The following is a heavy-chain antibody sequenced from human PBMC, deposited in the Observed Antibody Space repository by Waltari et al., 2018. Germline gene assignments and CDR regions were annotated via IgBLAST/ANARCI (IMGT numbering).Heavy chain of an antibody. V-gene: IGHV3-13*01. J-gene: IGHJ4*02. CDR1: GFTFSSYD. D-gene: IGHD3-3*01. CDR2: IGTASDT. Sequence: EVQLVESGGGLVQPGGSLRLSCAASGFTFSSYDMHWVRQATGKGLEWVSAIGTASDTYYPGSVKGRFTISRENAKNSLYLQMNSLRAGDTAVYYCARGTRGLFGVVIPYYFDYWGQGTLVTVSS. CDR3: ARGTRGLFGVVIPYYFDY.